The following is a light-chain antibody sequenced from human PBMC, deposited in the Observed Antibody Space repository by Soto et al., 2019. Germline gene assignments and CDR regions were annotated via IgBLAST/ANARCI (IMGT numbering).Light chain of an antibody. J-gene: IGKJ1*01. Sequence: DIQMTQSPSTLSGSVGDRVTITCRASQTISSWLAWYQQKPGKAPKLLIYKASTLKSGVPSRFSGSGSGTEFTLTISSLQPDDFATYYCQNYNSYSEGFGQGTKVAIK. CDR2: KAS. V-gene: IGKV1-5*03. CDR3: QNYNSYSEG. CDR1: QTISSW.